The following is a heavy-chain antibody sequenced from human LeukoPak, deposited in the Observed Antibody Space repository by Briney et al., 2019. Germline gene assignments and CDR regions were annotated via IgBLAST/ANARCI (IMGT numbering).Heavy chain of an antibody. D-gene: IGHD6-13*01. J-gene: IGHJ4*02. Sequence: ASQTLSLTCTVSGGSISSGGYYWSWIRQPPGKGLEWIGYIYYSGSTNYNPSLKSRVTISVDTSKNQFSLKLSSVTAADTAVYYCARDQPIAAAGTTPFDYWGQGTLVTVSS. CDR2: IYYSGST. V-gene: IGHV4-61*08. CDR1: GGSISSGGYY. CDR3: ARDQPIAAAGTTPFDY.